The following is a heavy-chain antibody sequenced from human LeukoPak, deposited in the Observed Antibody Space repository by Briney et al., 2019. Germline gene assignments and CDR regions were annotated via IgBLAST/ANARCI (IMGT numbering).Heavy chain of an antibody. CDR1: GGTFSSYA. J-gene: IGHJ4*02. D-gene: IGHD2-15*01. V-gene: IGHV1-69*13. CDR2: IIPIFGTA. Sequence: SVKVSCKASGGTFSSYAISWVRQAPGQGLEWMGGIIPIFGTANYAQKFQGRVTITADESTSTAYMELSSLRSEDTAVYYCARVGSMVAAQDYFDYWGQGTLVAVSS. CDR3: ARVGSMVAAQDYFDY.